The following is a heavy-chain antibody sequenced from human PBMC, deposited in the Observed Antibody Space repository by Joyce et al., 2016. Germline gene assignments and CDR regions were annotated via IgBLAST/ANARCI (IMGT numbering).Heavy chain of an antibody. CDR3: ARGATIFGVETLPEGLGWFDP. V-gene: IGHV1-69*01. CDR2: IIPI. Sequence: QVQLVQSGAEVKKPGSSVKVSCQASGGTFSNSTISWVRQAPGQGLEWMGGIIPIAKLQGRVKITADESTRTAYMELSSLRPEDTAMYYCARGATIFGVETLPEGLGWFDPWGPGTLVTVSS. J-gene: IGHJ5*02. CDR1: GGTFSNST. D-gene: IGHD3-3*01.